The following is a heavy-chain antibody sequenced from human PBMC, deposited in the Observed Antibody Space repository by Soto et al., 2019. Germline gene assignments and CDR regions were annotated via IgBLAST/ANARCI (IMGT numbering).Heavy chain of an antibody. D-gene: IGHD2-2*02. J-gene: IGHJ5*02. Sequence: SETLSLTCAVYGGSISRNKWWSWIRQPAGKGLEWIGRIYTSGSTNYNPSLKSRVTMSVDTSKNQFSLKLSSVTAADTAVYYCARDGPDYCSSTSCYNGGWFDPWGQGTLVTVSS. CDR2: IYTSGST. V-gene: IGHV4-4*07. CDR1: GGSISRNKW. CDR3: ARDGPDYCSSTSCYNGGWFDP.